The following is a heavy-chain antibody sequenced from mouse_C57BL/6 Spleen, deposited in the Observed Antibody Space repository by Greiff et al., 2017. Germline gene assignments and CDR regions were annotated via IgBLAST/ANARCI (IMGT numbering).Heavy chain of an antibody. J-gene: IGHJ1*03. CDR1: GYTFTDYE. V-gene: IGHV1-15*01. Sequence: VQLQQSGAELVRPGASVTLSCKASGYTFTDYEMHWVKQTPVHGLEWIGAIDPETGGTAYNQKFKGKAILTADKSSSTAYMGLRSLTSEDSAVYYCTREEMVTTRWYFDVWGTGTTVTVSS. CDR2: IDPETGGT. D-gene: IGHD2-2*01. CDR3: TREEMVTTRWYFDV.